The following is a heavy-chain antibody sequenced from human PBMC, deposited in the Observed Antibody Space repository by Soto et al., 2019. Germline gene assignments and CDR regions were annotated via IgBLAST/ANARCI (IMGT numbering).Heavy chain of an antibody. J-gene: IGHJ4*02. CDR2: ISGSGGST. V-gene: IGHV3-23*01. CDR1: GFTFSSYA. Sequence: PGGSLRLSCAASGFTFSSYAMSWVRQAPGKGLEWVSAISGSGGSTYYADSVKGRFTISRDNSKNTLYLQMNSLRAEDTAVYYSAKQLWLGELPYAPFDYWGKGPRVTVSS. D-gene: IGHD3-10*01. CDR3: AKQLWLGELPYAPFDY.